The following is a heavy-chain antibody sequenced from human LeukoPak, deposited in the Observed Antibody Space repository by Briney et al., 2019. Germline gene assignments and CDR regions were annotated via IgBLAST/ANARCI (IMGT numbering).Heavy chain of an antibody. CDR1: GGSISGSGYY. V-gene: IGHV4-39*01. D-gene: IGHD6-19*01. CDR2: IYYTGST. Sequence: SSETLSLTCSVSGGSISGSGYYWAWIRQPPGKGLEWIGSIYYTGSTHYNSSLKSRVTMSVDTSKNQFSLKLSSMTAADTAVYYCARVLVAVAGPNFDYWGQGTLVTVSS. J-gene: IGHJ4*02. CDR3: ARVLVAVAGPNFDY.